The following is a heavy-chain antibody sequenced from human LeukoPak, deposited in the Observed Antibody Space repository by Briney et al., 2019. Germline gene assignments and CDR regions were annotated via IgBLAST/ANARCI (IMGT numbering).Heavy chain of an antibody. D-gene: IGHD5-18*01. CDR1: GYTFINYI. J-gene: IGHJ6*02. CDR3: ARAIVDTAMEHGMDV. CDR2: INTNTGNP. Sequence: APVKVSCKASGYTFINYIMNWVRQAPGQGLEWMGWINTNTGNPTYAQGFTGRFVFSLDTSVSTAHLQISSLKAEDTAVYYCARAIVDTAMEHGMDVWGQGTTVTVSS. V-gene: IGHV7-4-1*02.